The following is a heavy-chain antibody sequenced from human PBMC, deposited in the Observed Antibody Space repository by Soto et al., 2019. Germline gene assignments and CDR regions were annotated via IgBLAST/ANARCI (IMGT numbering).Heavy chain of an antibody. J-gene: IGHJ4*02. CDR2: INNDGTNT. V-gene: IGHV3-23*01. D-gene: IGHD2-15*01. CDR3: GRDAGGAEEMFDY. Sequence: GGSLRLSCASSGFAFDTYGMNWVRQAPGKGLDWFSTINNDGTNTHYADSVKGRFTIPTDNSRTTVFLQMNSLRAEDTAIYYCGRDAGGAEEMFDYWGQGTQVTVSS. CDR1: GFAFDTYG.